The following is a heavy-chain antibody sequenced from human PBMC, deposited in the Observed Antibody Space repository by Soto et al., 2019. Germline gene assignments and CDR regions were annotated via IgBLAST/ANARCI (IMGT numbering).Heavy chain of an antibody. J-gene: IGHJ6*02. Sequence: PGESLKISCRGSGYSFTIYWIAWVRQMPGKGLEWMGIIYPGDSDTRYSPSFQGQVTISADKSISTAYLQWSSLKASDTAMYYCARDYYDSSGYYQGMDVWGQGTTVTVSS. CDR3: ARDYYDSSGYYQGMDV. D-gene: IGHD3-22*01. V-gene: IGHV5-51*01. CDR2: IYPGDSDT. CDR1: GYSFTIYW.